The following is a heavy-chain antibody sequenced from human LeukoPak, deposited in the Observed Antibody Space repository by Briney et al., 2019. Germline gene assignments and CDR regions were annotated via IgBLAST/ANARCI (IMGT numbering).Heavy chain of an antibody. Sequence: SETLSLTCTVSGGSISSSGYYWGWIRQPPGKGLEWIGSIYYSGSTYYNPSLKSRVTISVDTSKNQFSLKLSSVTAADTAVYYCARHYYDNSGRRGGWFDPWGQGTLVTVSS. D-gene: IGHD3-22*01. CDR3: ARHYYDNSGRRGGWFDP. CDR1: GGSISSSGYY. CDR2: IYYSGST. J-gene: IGHJ5*02. V-gene: IGHV4-39*01.